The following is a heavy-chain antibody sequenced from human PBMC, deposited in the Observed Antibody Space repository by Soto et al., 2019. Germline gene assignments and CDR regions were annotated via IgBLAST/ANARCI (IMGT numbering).Heavy chain of an antibody. CDR3: ARPLKNYYDSSGPKAAPFDY. V-gene: IGHV1-69*01. CDR2: SIPLFGTA. Sequence: QVQLVQSGAEVKKPGSSVKVSCKASGGTFSSYAISWVRQAPGQGLEWMGGSIPLFGTANYAQKFQGRVTITADESTSTAHMELSSLRSEDTAVYYCARPLKNYYDSSGPKAAPFDYWGQGTLVTVSS. D-gene: IGHD3-22*01. J-gene: IGHJ4*02. CDR1: GGTFSSYA.